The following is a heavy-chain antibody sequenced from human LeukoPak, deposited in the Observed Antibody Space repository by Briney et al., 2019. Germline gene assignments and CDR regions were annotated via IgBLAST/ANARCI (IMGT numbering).Heavy chain of an antibody. Sequence: PGGSLRLSCAASGFTFSSYGMHWVRQAPGKGLEWVAFIRYDGSNKYYADSVKGRFTISRDNSKNTLYLQMNSLRAEDTAVYYCAKGGLEWLTFGGYYFDYWGQGTLVTVSS. CDR2: IRYDGSNK. V-gene: IGHV3-30*02. J-gene: IGHJ4*02. CDR3: AKGGLEWLTFGGYYFDY. D-gene: IGHD3-3*01. CDR1: GFTFSSYG.